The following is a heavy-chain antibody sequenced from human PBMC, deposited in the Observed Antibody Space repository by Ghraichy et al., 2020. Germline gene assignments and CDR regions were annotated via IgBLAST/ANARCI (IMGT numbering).Heavy chain of an antibody. D-gene: IGHD7-27*01. CDR3: ARGLGTYQFDY. J-gene: IGHJ4*02. V-gene: IGHV3-74*01. CDR1: GFTFSSYW. CDR2: IKNDGSST. Sequence: GESLNISCAASGFTFSSYWMHWVRQAPGKGLVWVSRIKNDGSSTNYADSVKGRFTISRDNAKNTLYLQMNSLRAEDTAVYYCARGLGTYQFDYWCQGTLVPVSS.